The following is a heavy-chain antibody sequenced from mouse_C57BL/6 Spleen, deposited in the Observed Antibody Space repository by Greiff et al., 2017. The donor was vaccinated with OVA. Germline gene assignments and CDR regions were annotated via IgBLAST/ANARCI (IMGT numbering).Heavy chain of an antibody. CDR1: GYTFTSFW. D-gene: IGHD2-4*01. V-gene: IGHV1-55*01. CDR3: ARRDDYDVEAY. Sequence: VQLQQPGAELVKPGASVKMSCKASGYTFTSFWITWVKQRPGQGLEWIGDIYPGSGSTNYNEKFKSKATLTVDTSSSTAYMQLSSLTSEDSAVYYCARRDDYDVEAYWGQGTLVTVSA. CDR2: IYPGSGST. J-gene: IGHJ3*01.